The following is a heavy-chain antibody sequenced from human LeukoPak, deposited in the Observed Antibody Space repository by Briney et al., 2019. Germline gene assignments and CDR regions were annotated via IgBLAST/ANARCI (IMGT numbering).Heavy chain of an antibody. CDR1: GFTFSSYW. CDR3: ARDSIVVYGDYDWFDP. CDR2: IKQDGSEK. Sequence: GGSLRLSCAASGFTFSSYWMSWVRQAPGKGLEWVAHIKQDGSEKYYVDSVKGRFTISRDNAKNSLYLQMNSLRAEDTAVYYCARDSIVVYGDYDWFDPWGQGTLVTVSS. D-gene: IGHD4-17*01. J-gene: IGHJ5*02. V-gene: IGHV3-7*01.